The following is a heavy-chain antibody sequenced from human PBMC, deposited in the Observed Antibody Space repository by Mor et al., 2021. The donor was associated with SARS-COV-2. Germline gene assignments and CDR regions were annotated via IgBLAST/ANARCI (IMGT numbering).Heavy chain of an antibody. D-gene: IGHD3-16*01. CDR3: ARVGGAGWSWDL. Sequence: GLEWLAYISSRTTTISYADSVKGRFTISRDNAKNSLYLQINSLRDGDTAVYYCARVGGAGWSWDLWGQGTLVTVSS. CDR2: ISSRTTTI. V-gene: IGHV3-48*02. J-gene: IGHJ5*02.